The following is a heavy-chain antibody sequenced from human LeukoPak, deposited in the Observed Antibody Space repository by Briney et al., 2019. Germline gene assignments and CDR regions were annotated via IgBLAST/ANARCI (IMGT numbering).Heavy chain of an antibody. D-gene: IGHD1-26*01. CDR2: IYYSGST. J-gene: IGHJ4*02. CDR3: AGDRATSYFDY. CDR1: GGSISSSSYY. V-gene: IGHV4-39*02. Sequence: SETLSLTCTVSGGSISSSSYYWGWIRQPPGKGLEWIGSIYYSGSTYYNPSLKSRVTISVDTSKNQFSLKLSSVTAADTAVYYCAGDRATSYFDYWGQGALVTISS.